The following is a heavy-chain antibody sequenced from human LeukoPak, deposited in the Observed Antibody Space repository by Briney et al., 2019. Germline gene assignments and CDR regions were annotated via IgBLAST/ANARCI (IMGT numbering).Heavy chain of an antibody. Sequence: PGRSLRLSCAASGFTFSSYGMHWVRQAPGTGLEWVAVIWYDGSNKYYADSVKGRFTISRDNSKNTLYLQMNSLRAEDTAVYYCARDAFWNGFDYWGQGTLVTVSS. V-gene: IGHV3-33*01. J-gene: IGHJ4*02. CDR1: GFTFSSYG. D-gene: IGHD1-1*01. CDR2: IWYDGSNK. CDR3: ARDAFWNGFDY.